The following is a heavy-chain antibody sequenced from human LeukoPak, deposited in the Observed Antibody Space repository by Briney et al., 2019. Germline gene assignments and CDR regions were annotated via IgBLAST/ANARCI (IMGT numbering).Heavy chain of an antibody. D-gene: IGHD3-22*01. CDR2: VSTSSSHI. J-gene: IGHJ3*02. CDR1: GFTFSSYS. Sequence: PGGSLRLSCTTSGFTFSSYSMNWVRQAPGKGLEWVSSVSTSSSHIYYAESVKGRFTISRDNVRNSLYLQMNSLRAEDTAVYYCARSHYYDSSGYYPSWGALDIWGQGTMVTVSS. CDR3: ARSHYYDSSGYYPSWGALDI. V-gene: IGHV3-21*01.